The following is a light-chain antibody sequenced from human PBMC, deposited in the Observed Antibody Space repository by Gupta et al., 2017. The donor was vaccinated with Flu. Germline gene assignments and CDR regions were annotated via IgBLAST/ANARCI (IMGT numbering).Light chain of an antibody. V-gene: IGKV1-5*03. Sequence: DIQMTQSPSTLSASAGDRVTITCRASQSIGGWLAWYQQKPGRAPKILIYKASKLQSGVPSRFSGSGSGTEFTLTINSLQPDDVATYYCQQDNRWWTFGQGTKVEIK. CDR2: KAS. CDR1: QSIGGW. J-gene: IGKJ1*01. CDR3: QQDNRWWT.